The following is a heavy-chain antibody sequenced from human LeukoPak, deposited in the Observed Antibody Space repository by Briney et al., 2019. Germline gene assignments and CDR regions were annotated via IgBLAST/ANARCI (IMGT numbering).Heavy chain of an antibody. CDR3: AAAGYFGFGELWHYYYGMDV. D-gene: IGHD3-10*01. Sequence: GGSLRLSCAASGFTFTTYSMNWVRQAPGKGLEWVSSISSSSTYIYYADSVKGRFTISRDNAKNSLYLQMNSLRAEDTAVYYCAAAGYFGFGELWHYYYGMDVWGQGTTVTVSS. J-gene: IGHJ6*02. V-gene: IGHV3-21*01. CDR2: ISSSSTYI. CDR1: GFTFTTYS.